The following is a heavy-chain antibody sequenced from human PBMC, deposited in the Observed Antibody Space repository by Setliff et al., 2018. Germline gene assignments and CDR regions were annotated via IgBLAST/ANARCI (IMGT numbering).Heavy chain of an antibody. D-gene: IGHD7-27*01. CDR1: GFTFRRYW. J-gene: IGHJ6*03. CDR2: INPDGSIT. V-gene: IGHV3-74*01. Sequence: GGSLRLSCAASGFTFRRYWMYWVRQVPGKGLVWVSRINPDGSITNYADSVRGRFTISRDNARNTLSLQMNSLRAEDTAVYFCASIDWGENFYNTDVWGKGTTVTVSS. CDR3: ASIDWGENFYNTDV.